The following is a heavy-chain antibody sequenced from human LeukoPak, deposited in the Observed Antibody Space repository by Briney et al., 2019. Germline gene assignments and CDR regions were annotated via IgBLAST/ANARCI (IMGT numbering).Heavy chain of an antibody. D-gene: IGHD6-6*01. CDR3: ARVLQSSSIYDYMDV. V-gene: IGHV4-39*07. J-gene: IGHJ6*03. CDR2: IYYSGST. Sequence: SETLSLTCTVSGGSISSSSYYWGWIRQPPGKGLEWIGSIYYSGSTYYNPSLKSRVTISVDTSKNQFSLKLSSVTAADTAVYYCARVLQSSSIYDYMDVWGKGTTVTVSS. CDR1: GGSISSSSYY.